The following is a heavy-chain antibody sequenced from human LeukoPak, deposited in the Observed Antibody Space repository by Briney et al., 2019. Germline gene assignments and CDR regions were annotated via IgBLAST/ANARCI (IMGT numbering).Heavy chain of an antibody. CDR3: AKDRQVVITTPPDY. V-gene: IGHV3-23*01. J-gene: IGHJ4*02. CDR2: ITGSGGST. D-gene: IGHD3-22*01. Sequence: RGSLRLACAASGFTFSFHAMSWVRQAPGKGLEWVSGITGSGGSTYYADSVKGRFTISRDNSKSTLYLQMNSLRAEDTAVYYCAKDRQVVITTPPDYWGQGALVTVSS. CDR1: GFTFSFHA.